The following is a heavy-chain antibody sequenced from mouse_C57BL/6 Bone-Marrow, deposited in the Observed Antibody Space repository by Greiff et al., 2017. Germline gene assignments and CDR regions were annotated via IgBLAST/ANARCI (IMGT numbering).Heavy chain of an antibody. CDR2: ILPGSGST. V-gene: IGHV1-9*01. J-gene: IGHJ4*01. CDR1: GYTFTGYW. CDR3: AILTGTHYYAMDY. Sequence: LQESGAELMKPGASVKLSCKATGYTFTGYWIEWVKQRPGHGLEWIGEILPGSGSTNYNAKFKGKATFTADTSSNTAYMQLSSLTTEDSAIYYCAILTGTHYYAMDYWGQGTSVTVSS. D-gene: IGHD4-1*01.